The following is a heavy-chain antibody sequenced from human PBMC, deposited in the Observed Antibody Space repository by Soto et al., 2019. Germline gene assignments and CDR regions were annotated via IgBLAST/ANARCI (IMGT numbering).Heavy chain of an antibody. Sequence: SETLSLTCTVSGGSISSYYWSWIRQPPGKGLEWIGYIYYSGSTNYNPSLKSRVTISVDTSKNQFSLKLSSVTAADTAVYYCARGTNYYGSGSYYNRASYYYYGMDVWGQGTTVTVSS. CDR2: IYYSGST. CDR1: GGSISSYY. CDR3: ARGTNYYGSGSYYNRASYYYYGMDV. J-gene: IGHJ6*02. D-gene: IGHD3-10*01. V-gene: IGHV4-59*01.